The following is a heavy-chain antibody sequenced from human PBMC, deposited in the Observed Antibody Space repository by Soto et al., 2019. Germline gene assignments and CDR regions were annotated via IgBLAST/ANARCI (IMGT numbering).Heavy chain of an antibody. J-gene: IGHJ6*02. Sequence: SVKVSCKASGGTFSSYAISWVRQAPGQGLEWMGGIIPIFGTANYAQKFQGRVTITADESTSTAYMELSSLRSEDTAVYYCASSYYYDSSGYSRSVYYYYGMDVWGQGTTVTVSS. D-gene: IGHD3-22*01. CDR2: IIPIFGTA. V-gene: IGHV1-69*13. CDR1: GGTFSSYA. CDR3: ASSYYYDSSGYSRSVYYYYGMDV.